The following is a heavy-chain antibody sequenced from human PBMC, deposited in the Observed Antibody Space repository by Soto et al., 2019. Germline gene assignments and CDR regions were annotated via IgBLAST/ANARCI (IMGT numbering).Heavy chain of an antibody. CDR3: AKGAPVLRFLEWLPRIDAFDI. CDR2: ISGSGGST. J-gene: IGHJ3*02. CDR1: GFTFSSYA. Sequence: GGSLRLSCAASGFTFSSYAISWVRQAPGKGLEWVSAISGSGGSTYYADSVKGRFTISRDNSKNTLYLQMNSLRAEDTAVYYCAKGAPVLRFLEWLPRIDAFDIWGQGTMVTVS. V-gene: IGHV3-23*01. D-gene: IGHD3-3*01.